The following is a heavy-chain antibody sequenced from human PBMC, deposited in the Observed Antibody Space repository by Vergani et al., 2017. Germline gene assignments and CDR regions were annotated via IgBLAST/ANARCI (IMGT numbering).Heavy chain of an antibody. J-gene: IGHJ3*02. CDR1: GYSISSGYY. CDR3: ARXFWVSQGVGAVES. Sequence: QVQLQESGPGLVKPSETLALTCTVSGYSISSGYYWGWIRQPPGKGLEWIATVFHSGSTYYNPSLRRRVTMSVETSKNQFSLKLSTLTAADTAVYYCARXFWVSQGVGAVESWVHGTEVSVSS. V-gene: IGHV4-38-2*02. D-gene: IGHD3-3*02. CDR2: VFHSGST.